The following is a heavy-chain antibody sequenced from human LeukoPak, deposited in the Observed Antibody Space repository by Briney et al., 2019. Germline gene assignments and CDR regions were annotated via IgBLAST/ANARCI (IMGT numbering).Heavy chain of an antibody. Sequence: ASVKVSCKASGYTFTSYSISWVRQAPGQGLEWMGWISAYNGNTNYAQKLQGRVTMTTDTSTSTAYMELRSLRSDDTAVYYCARALVGATTHPFDYWGQGTLVTVSS. V-gene: IGHV1-18*01. J-gene: IGHJ4*02. CDR3: ARALVGATTHPFDY. CDR1: GYTFTSYS. CDR2: ISAYNGNT. D-gene: IGHD1-26*01.